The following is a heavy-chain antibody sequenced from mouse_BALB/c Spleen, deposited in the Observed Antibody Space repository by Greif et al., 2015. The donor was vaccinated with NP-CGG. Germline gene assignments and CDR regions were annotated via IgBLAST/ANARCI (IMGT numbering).Heavy chain of an antibody. V-gene: IGHV5-6-5*01. Sequence: LQQSGGGLVKPGGSLKLSCAASGFTFSSYAMSWVRQTPEKRLEWVASISSGGSTYYPDSVKGRFTISRDNARNILYLQMSSLRSEDTAMYYCARGGGYGNYRFAYWGQGTLVTVSA. CDR1: GFTFSSYA. J-gene: IGHJ3*01. CDR2: ISSGGST. CDR3: ARGGGYGNYRFAY. D-gene: IGHD2-1*01.